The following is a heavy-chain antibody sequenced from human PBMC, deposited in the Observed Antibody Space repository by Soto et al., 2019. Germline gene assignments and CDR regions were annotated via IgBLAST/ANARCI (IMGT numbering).Heavy chain of an antibody. CDR1: GFTFSSYG. CDR2: ISYDGSNK. CDR3: ASKLVRAADYYYGMDV. J-gene: IGHJ6*02. V-gene: IGHV3-30*03. Sequence: QVQLVESGGGVVQPGRSLRLSCAASGFTFSSYGMHWVRQAPGKGLEWVAVISYDGSNKYYADSVEGRFTISRDNSKNTLYLQMNTLRAEDTAVYYCASKLVRAADYYYGMDVWGQGTTVTVSS. D-gene: IGHD3-16*02.